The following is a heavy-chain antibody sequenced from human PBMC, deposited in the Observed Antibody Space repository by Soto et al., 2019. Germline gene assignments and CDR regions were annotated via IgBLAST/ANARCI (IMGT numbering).Heavy chain of an antibody. D-gene: IGHD3-22*01. J-gene: IGHJ4*02. V-gene: IGHV1-8*01. CDR3: ARGPPYYYDSSGYSGGDY. Sequence: QVQLVQSGAEVKKPGASVKVSCKASGYTFTSYDINWVRQATGQGLEWMGWMNPNSGNTGYAQKFQGRVTMTRITAISTAYMELSSLRSEHTAVYYCARGPPYYYDSSGYSGGDYWGQGTLVTVSS. CDR1: GYTFTSYD. CDR2: MNPNSGNT.